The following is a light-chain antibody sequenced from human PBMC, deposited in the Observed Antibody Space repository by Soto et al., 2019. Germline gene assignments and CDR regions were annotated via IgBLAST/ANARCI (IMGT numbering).Light chain of an antibody. Sequence: DIQLTQSPSFLSASVGDRVTITCRASQGIYSYLAWYQQKPGKAPKLLIYAASTLQSGVPSRFSGSGSVTEFTLTINSLQPEDFATYDCQQLNSYPLTCGGGTKVEIK. CDR2: AAS. J-gene: IGKJ4*01. CDR3: QQLNSYPLT. V-gene: IGKV1-9*01. CDR1: QGIYSY.